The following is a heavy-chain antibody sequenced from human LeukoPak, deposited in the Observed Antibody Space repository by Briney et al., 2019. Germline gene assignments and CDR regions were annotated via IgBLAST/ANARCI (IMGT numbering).Heavy chain of an antibody. CDR3: AKGDVDSPMNFYH. CDR1: GFMFDDYT. J-gene: IGHJ4*02. Sequence: GGSLRLSCAASGFMFDDYTMHWVRQAPGKGLEWVSLINWDGGSTYYAGSVKGRFTISGDNSKNSLYLQMNSLRTEDTALYYCAKGDVDSPMNFYHWGQGTLVTVSS. D-gene: IGHD5-18*01. CDR2: INWDGGST. V-gene: IGHV3-43*01.